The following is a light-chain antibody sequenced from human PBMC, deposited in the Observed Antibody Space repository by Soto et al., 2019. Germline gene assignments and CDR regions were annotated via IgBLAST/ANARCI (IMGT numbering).Light chain of an antibody. V-gene: IGLV2-11*01. CDR3: CSYAGSYTWV. Sequence: QSALTQPRSVSGSPGQSITISCTGTTSDVGGYNYVSWYQQHPDKAPKLMIYDVNKRPSGVPDRFSGSKSGNTASLTISWLQAEDEADYYCCSYAGSYTWVFGGGTKVTVL. CDR2: DVN. J-gene: IGLJ3*02. CDR1: TSDVGGYNY.